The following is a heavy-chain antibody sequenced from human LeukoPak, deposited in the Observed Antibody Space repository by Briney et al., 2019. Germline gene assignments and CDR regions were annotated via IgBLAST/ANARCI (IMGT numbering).Heavy chain of an antibody. D-gene: IGHD6-6*01. Sequence: KTSETLSLTCTVSGGSISSYYWSWIRQPPGKGLEWIGYIYYSGSTNYNPSLKSRVTISVDTSKNQFSLKLSSVTAADTAVYYCARDGIAALDYWGQGTLVTVSS. CDR3: ARDGIAALDY. CDR1: GGSISSYY. CDR2: IYYSGST. V-gene: IGHV4-59*01. J-gene: IGHJ4*02.